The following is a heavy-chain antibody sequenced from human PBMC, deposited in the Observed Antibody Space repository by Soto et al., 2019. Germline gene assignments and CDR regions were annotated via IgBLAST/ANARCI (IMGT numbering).Heavy chain of an antibody. Sequence: ASVKASCKASGYTFTSYGISWVRQAPGQGLEWMGWISAYNGNTSYAQKLQGRVTMTTDTSTSTAYMELRSLRSDDTAVYYCARGPRRYCSSTSCFSLYYYYGMDVWGQGTTVTVSS. CDR2: ISAYNGNT. CDR1: GYTFTSYG. J-gene: IGHJ6*02. CDR3: ARGPRRYCSSTSCFSLYYYYGMDV. D-gene: IGHD2-2*01. V-gene: IGHV1-18*01.